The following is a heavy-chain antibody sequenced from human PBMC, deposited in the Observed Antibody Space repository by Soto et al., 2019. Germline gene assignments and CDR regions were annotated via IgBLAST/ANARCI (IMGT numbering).Heavy chain of an antibody. CDR1: GDSVSSNTAA. V-gene: IGHV6-1*01. CDR3: VSYTFGFIDG. Sequence: QVQLQQSGPGLVKPSQTLSLTCAISGDSVSSNTAAWNWIRQSPSRGLEWLARTYYRSKWYNDYAVSVKSRIVIKAYTSKNQSAVHLSAVTPEDTAVYYCVSYTFGFIDGWGQGTLVTVSS. J-gene: IGHJ4*02. CDR2: TYYRSKWYN. D-gene: IGHD3-16*02.